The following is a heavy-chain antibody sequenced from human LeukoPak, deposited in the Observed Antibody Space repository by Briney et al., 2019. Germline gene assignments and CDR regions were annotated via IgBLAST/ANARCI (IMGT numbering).Heavy chain of an antibody. CDR3: ARWGTYASTSNWFDP. CDR2: IYYIGST. Sequence: SETLSLTCTVSGGSISSSSYYWGWIRQPPGKGLEWIGSIYYIGSTYYNPSLKSRVTISVDTSKNQFSLRLSSVTAADSAVYYCARWGTYASTSNWFDPWGQGTRVTVSS. J-gene: IGHJ5*02. D-gene: IGHD2-2*01. CDR1: GGSISSSSYY. V-gene: IGHV4-39*07.